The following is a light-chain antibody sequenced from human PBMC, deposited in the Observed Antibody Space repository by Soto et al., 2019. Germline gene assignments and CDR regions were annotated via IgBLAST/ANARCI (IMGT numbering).Light chain of an antibody. V-gene: IGKV1-9*01. CDR3: QQFKSYVS. Sequence: IQLTQSPSSLSASVGERVTITCRASQGISSFLAWYQQEPGKAPKLLISGATTLQSGVPSRFSGSGSGTNFTLTISSLQPEDFATYYCQQFKSYVSFGQGTRLKIK. CDR1: QGISSF. J-gene: IGKJ5*01. CDR2: GAT.